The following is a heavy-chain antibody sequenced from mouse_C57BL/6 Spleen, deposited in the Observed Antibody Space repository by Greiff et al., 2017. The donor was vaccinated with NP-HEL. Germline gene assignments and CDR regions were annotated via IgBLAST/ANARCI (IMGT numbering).Heavy chain of an antibody. D-gene: IGHD2-5*01. CDR1: GYTFTDYE. V-gene: IGHV1-15*01. Sequence: QVQLQQSGAELVRPGASVTLSCKASGYTFTDYEMHWVKQTPVHGLEWIGAIDPENGGTAYNQKFKGKAIMTADKSSSTAYMELRSLTSEDSAVYYCSRYDYSNYYYAMDYWGQGTSVTVAS. CDR3: SRYDYSNYYYAMDY. CDR2: IDPENGGT. J-gene: IGHJ4*01.